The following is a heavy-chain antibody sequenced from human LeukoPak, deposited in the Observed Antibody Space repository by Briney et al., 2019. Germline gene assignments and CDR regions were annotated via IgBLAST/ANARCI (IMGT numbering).Heavy chain of an antibody. CDR3: ARDSPPELYCSGGSCYSYFDY. D-gene: IGHD2-15*01. CDR2: ISYDGSNK. Sequence: GRSLRLSCAASGFTFSSYAMHWVRQAPGKGLEWVAVISYDGSNKYYADSVKGRFTISRDNSKNTLYLQMNSLRAEDTAVYYCARDSPPELYCSGGSCYSYFDYWGQGTLVTVPS. V-gene: IGHV3-30-3*01. J-gene: IGHJ4*02. CDR1: GFTFSSYA.